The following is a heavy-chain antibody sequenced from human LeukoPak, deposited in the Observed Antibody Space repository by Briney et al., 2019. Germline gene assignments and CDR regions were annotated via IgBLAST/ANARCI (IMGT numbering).Heavy chain of an antibody. CDR1: GYTISSGYY. J-gene: IGHJ4*02. D-gene: IGHD3-10*01. V-gene: IGHV4-38-2*01. Sequence: SETLSLTCAVSGYTISSGYYWGWIRQPPGKGLEWIGSIYHSGSTYYNPSLKSRVTISVDTSKNQFSLKLSSVTAADTAVYYCARANGDFDYWGQGTLVTVSS. CDR2: IYHSGST. CDR3: ARANGDFDY.